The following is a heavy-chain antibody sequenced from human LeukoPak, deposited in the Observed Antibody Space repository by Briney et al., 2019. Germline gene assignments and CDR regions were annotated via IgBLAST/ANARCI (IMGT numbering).Heavy chain of an antibody. CDR2: IYYSGST. J-gene: IGHJ5*02. V-gene: IGHV4-31*03. CDR3: ARDAGDYDSSGYYGARFDP. Sequence: SETLSLTCTVSGGSISSGGYNWSWIRQHPGKGLEWIGYIYYSGSTYYNPSLKSRVTISVDTSKNQFSLKLSSVTAADTAVYYCARDAGDYDSSGYYGARFDPWGQGTLVTVSS. CDR1: GGSISSGGYN. D-gene: IGHD3-22*01.